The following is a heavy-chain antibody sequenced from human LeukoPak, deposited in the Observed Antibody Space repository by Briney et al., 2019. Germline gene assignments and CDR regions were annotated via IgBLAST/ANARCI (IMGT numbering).Heavy chain of an antibody. CDR3: ARVYGSGSGDY. CDR1: GGSFSGYY. V-gene: IGHV4-34*01. CDR2: INHSGST. D-gene: IGHD3-10*01. Sequence: SETLSLTCAVYGGSFSGYYWSWIRQPPGKGLEWIGEINHSGSTNYNPSLKSRVTISVDTSKNQFSLKLSSVTAADTAVYYCARVYGSGSGDYWGQGTLVTVSS. J-gene: IGHJ4*02.